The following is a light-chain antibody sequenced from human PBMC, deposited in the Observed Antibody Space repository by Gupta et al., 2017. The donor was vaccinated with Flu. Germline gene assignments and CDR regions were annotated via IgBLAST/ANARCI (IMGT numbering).Light chain of an antibody. CDR3: QQYNSYWT. V-gene: IGKV1-5*03. CDR2: EAS. CDR1: QSVSSS. J-gene: IGKJ1*01. Sequence: DIQMTQSPSTLSASVGDRVTITCRASQSVSSSLAWYQQKPGKAPKLLIYEASTLENGVPSRFSGSGSGTEFTLTISSLQPDDFATYHCQQYNSYWTFGQGTKVEIK.